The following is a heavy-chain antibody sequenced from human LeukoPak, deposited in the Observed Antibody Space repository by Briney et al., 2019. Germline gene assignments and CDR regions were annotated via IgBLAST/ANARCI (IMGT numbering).Heavy chain of an antibody. CDR2: IYYSGST. CDR1: GGSISSYY. D-gene: IGHD5-18*01. J-gene: IGHJ4*02. CDR3: ASSGSYSPSYFDY. Sequence: SETLSLTCTVSGGSISSYYWSWIRQPPGKGLVWIGYIYYSGSTNYNPSLKSRVTISVDTSKNQFSLKLSSVTAADTAVYYCASSGSYSPSYFDYWGQGTLVTVSS. V-gene: IGHV4-59*01.